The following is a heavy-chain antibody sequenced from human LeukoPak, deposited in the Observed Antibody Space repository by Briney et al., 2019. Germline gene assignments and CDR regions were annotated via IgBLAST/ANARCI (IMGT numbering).Heavy chain of an antibody. CDR2: ISYDGSNK. CDR3: AREPEGYYFDY. V-gene: IGHV3-30*03. Sequence: GRSLRLSCAASGFTFSSYGMHWVRQAPGKGLEWVAVISYDGSNKYYADSVKGRFTISRDNSKNTLYLQMNSLRAEDTAVYYCAREPEGYYFDYWGQGTLVTVSS. D-gene: IGHD1-14*01. J-gene: IGHJ4*02. CDR1: GFTFSSYG.